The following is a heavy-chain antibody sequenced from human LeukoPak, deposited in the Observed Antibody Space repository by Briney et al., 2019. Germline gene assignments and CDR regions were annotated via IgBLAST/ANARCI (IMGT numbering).Heavy chain of an antibody. CDR3: ARGLPVVVVPAAYYYYGMDV. Sequence: SETLSLTCAVYGGSFSGYYWSWIRQPPGKGLEWIGEINHSGSTNYNPSLKSRVTISVDTSKNQFSLKLSSVTAADTAVYYCARGLPVVVVPAAYYYYGMDVWGQGTTVTASS. CDR2: INHSGST. CDR1: GGSFSGYY. V-gene: IGHV4-34*01. D-gene: IGHD2-2*01. J-gene: IGHJ6*02.